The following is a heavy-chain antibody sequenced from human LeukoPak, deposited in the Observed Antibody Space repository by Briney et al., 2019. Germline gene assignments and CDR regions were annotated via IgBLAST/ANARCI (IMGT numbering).Heavy chain of an antibody. D-gene: IGHD6-13*01. V-gene: IGHV3-7*03. CDR3: ARGVVAAAGRTFDF. CDR2: IEENGRGK. J-gene: IGHJ4*02. CDR1: GLTFSRYW. Sequence: GGSLRLSCAASGLTFSRYWMSWVRQAPGKGLEWVGNIEENGRGKYYVDSVKGRFTMSRDNAKNSLYLEMNSLRAEDTAVYYCARGVVAAAGRTFDFWGQGTLVTVSS.